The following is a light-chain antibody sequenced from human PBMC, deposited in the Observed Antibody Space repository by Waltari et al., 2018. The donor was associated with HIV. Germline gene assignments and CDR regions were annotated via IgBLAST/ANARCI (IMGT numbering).Light chain of an antibody. V-gene: IGLV1-47*01. CDR1: NSNLGINY. Sequence: QSVLTQPPSASGPPGQRVTTYCSGSNSNLGINYLYWYQQLPGTAPKLLIYWDNQRPSGVPGRFSGSKSGTSASLAISGLRSEDEADYYCAAWDDSLSGRVFGGGTNLTVL. J-gene: IGLJ3*02. CDR2: WDN. CDR3: AAWDDSLSGRV.